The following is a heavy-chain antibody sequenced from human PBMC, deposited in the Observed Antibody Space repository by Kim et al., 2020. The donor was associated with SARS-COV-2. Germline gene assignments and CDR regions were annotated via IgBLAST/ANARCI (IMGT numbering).Heavy chain of an antibody. D-gene: IGHD3-3*01. CDR1: GFTFSSYA. V-gene: IGHV3-64D*09. CDR3: VKVGYDFWSGYYPSDQYYGMDV. Sequence: GGSLRLSCSASGFTFSSYAVHWVRQAPGKGLEYVSAISSNGGSTYYTDSVKGRFTISRDNSKNTLYLQMSSLRAEDTAVYYCVKVGYDFWSGYYPSDQYYGMDVWGQGTAVTVSS. CDR2: ISSNGGST. J-gene: IGHJ6*02.